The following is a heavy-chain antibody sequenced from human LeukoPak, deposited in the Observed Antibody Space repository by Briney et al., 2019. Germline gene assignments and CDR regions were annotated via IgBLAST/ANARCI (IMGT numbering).Heavy chain of an antibody. V-gene: IGHV3-30*04. D-gene: IGHD3-10*01. Sequence: GGSLRLSCAASGFTFSSYAMHWVRQAPGKGLEWVAVISYDGSNKYYADSVKGRFTISRDNSKNTLYLQMNSLRAEDTAVYYCARDQVRGSHCWFDPWGQGTLVTVSS. CDR3: ARDQVRGSHCWFDP. CDR1: GFTFSSYA. CDR2: ISYDGSNK. J-gene: IGHJ5*02.